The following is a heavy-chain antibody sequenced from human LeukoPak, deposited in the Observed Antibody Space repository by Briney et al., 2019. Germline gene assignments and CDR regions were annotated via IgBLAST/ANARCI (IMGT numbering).Heavy chain of an antibody. CDR1: GFTVSSNY. CDR2: IYSGGST. J-gene: IGHJ4*02. Sequence: GGSLRLSCAASGFTVSSNYMSWVRQAPGKGLEWVSVIYSGGSTYYADSVKGRFTISRDNAKNSLYLQMNSLRAEDTAVYYCARGGYSSTSTCFDYWGQGTLVTVSS. V-gene: IGHV3-53*01. D-gene: IGHD6-13*01. CDR3: ARGGYSSTSTCFDY.